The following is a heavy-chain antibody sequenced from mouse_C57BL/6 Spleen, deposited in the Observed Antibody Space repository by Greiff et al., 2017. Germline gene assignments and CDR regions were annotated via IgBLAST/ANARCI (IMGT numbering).Heavy chain of an antibody. Sequence: DVQLQESGPELVKPGASVKISCKASGYTFTDYYMNWVKQSHGKSLEWIGDINPNNGGTSYNQKFKGKATLTVDKSSSTAYMELRSLTSEDSAVYYCARGYDAMDYWGQGTSVTVSS. J-gene: IGHJ4*01. CDR2: INPNNGGT. CDR3: ARGYDAMDY. V-gene: IGHV1-26*01. CDR1: GYTFTDYY.